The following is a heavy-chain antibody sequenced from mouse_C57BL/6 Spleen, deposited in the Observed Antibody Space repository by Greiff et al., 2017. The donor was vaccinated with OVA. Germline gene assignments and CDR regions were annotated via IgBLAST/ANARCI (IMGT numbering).Heavy chain of an antibody. CDR2: ISSGSSTI. V-gene: IGHV5-17*01. Sequence: DVMLVESGGGLVKPGGSLKLSCAASGFTFSDYGMHWVRQAPEKGLEWVAYISSGSSTIYSADTVKGRFTISRDNAKNTLFLQMTSLRSEDTAMYYGARDDGSSYVDYFDYWGQGTTRTVSS. J-gene: IGHJ2*01. CDR1: GFTFSDYG. D-gene: IGHD1-1*01. CDR3: ARDDGSSYVDYFDY.